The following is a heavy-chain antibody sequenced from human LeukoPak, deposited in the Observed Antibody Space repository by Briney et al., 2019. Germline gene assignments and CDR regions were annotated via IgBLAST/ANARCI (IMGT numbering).Heavy chain of an antibody. CDR1: GFTFSSYS. CDR3: ARDYPNAFDI. CDR2: ISSRSSYI. Sequence: GGSLRLSCTASGFTFSSYSMNWVRQAPGKGLEWVSSISSRSSYIYYADSVKRRFTISRDNAKNSLYLQMNSLRDEDAAVYYCARDYPNAFDIWGQGTMVTVST. J-gene: IGHJ3*02. V-gene: IGHV3-21*01.